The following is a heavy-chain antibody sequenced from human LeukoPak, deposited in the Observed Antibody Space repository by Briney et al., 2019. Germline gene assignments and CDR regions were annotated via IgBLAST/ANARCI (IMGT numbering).Heavy chain of an antibody. V-gene: IGHV3-9*01. D-gene: IGHD6-25*01. CDR1: GFTFDDYA. J-gene: IGHJ4*01. Sequence: GRSLRLSCAASGFTFDDYAMHWVRQAPGKGLEWVSGISWNSGSIGYADSVKGRFTISRDNAKNSLYLQMSSLRAEDTALYYCAKALSYSITAATDYWGHGNLVTVSS. CDR3: AKALSYSITAATDY. CDR2: ISWNSGSI.